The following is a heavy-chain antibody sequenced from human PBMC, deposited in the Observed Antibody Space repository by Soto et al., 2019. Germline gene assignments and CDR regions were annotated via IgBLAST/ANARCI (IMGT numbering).Heavy chain of an antibody. V-gene: IGHV4-39*01. Sequence: SETLSLTCTVSGGSISSSIYYWGWIRQPPGKGLEWIGTIYYSGSTYYNPSLKSRVTISVDTSKNQFSLKLSSVTAADTAVYYFARHPHWLRSSGSYLRLSWFDPWGQGTLVTVSS. CDR2: IYYSGST. CDR1: GGSISSSIYY. J-gene: IGHJ5*02. CDR3: ARHPHWLRSSGSYLRLSWFDP. D-gene: IGHD3-10*01.